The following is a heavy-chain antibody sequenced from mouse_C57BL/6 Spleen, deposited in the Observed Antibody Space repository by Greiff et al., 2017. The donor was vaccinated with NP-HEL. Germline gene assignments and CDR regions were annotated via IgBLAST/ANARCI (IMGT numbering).Heavy chain of an antibody. CDR3: ASVYYGSSYGAMDY. V-gene: IGHV14-3*01. CDR1: GFNIKNTY. CDR2: IAPANGNT. J-gene: IGHJ4*01. D-gene: IGHD1-1*01. Sequence: VQLQQSVAELVRPGASVKLSCTASGFNIKNTYMHWVKQRPEQGLEWIGRIAPANGNTKYAPKFQGKATITADTSSNTAYLQLSSLTSEDTAIYYCASVYYGSSYGAMDYWGQGTSVTVSS.